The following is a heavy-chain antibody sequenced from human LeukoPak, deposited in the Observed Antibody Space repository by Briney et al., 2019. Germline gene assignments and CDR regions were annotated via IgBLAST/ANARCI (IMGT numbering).Heavy chain of an antibody. J-gene: IGHJ6*02. Sequence: SETLSLTCTVSGGSISSGGYYWRWIRQHPGKGLEWIGYIYYSGSTYYNPSLKSRVTISVDTSKNQFSLKLSSVTAADTAVYYCARGKRGYSGYDLMDVWGQGTTVAVSS. CDR1: GGSISSGGYY. D-gene: IGHD5-12*01. CDR2: IYYSGST. CDR3: ARGKRGYSGYDLMDV. V-gene: IGHV4-31*03.